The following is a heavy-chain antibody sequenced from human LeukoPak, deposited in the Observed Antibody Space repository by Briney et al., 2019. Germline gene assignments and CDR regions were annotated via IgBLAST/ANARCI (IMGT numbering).Heavy chain of an antibody. Sequence: GRSLRLSWAAAGFTFSSYGMHWVRQAPGKGLEWVAVIWYDGSNKYYADSVKGRFTISRDNSKNTLYLQMNSLRAEDTAVYYCARGGSSGSYLKFDYWGQGTLVTVSS. V-gene: IGHV3-33*01. J-gene: IGHJ4*02. CDR3: ARGGSSGSYLKFDY. CDR2: IWYDGSNK. CDR1: GFTFSSYG. D-gene: IGHD1-26*01.